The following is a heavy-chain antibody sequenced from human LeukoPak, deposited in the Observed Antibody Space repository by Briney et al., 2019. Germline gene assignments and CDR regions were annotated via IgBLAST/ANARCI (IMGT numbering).Heavy chain of an antibody. CDR1: GGTFSSYA. J-gene: IGHJ4*02. CDR2: IIPIFGTA. Sequence: ASVKVSCKASGGTFSSYAISWVRQAPGQGLEWMGGIIPIFGTASYAQKFQGRVTITADESTSTAYMELSSLRSEDTAVYYCAREKDSYAPNWGQGTLVTVSS. V-gene: IGHV1-69*13. CDR3: AREKDSYAPN. D-gene: IGHD5-18*01.